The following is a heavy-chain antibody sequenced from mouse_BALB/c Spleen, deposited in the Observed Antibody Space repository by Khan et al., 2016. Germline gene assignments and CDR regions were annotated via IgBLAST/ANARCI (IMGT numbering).Heavy chain of an antibody. J-gene: IGHJ3*01. Sequence: QVQLQQSGPELVKSGTSVRISCKAAGYTFTNYYIHWLKQGPGQGLEWIGWIFPGNVNTKFNEKFKGNATLSVDKSSTTVYMHLSSLTSEDSAVFFCARHYRFSWFVYWGQGTMVTVAA. CDR2: IFPGNVNT. CDR3: ARHYRFSWFVY. D-gene: IGHD2-14*01. CDR1: GYTFTNYY. V-gene: IGHV1S56*01.